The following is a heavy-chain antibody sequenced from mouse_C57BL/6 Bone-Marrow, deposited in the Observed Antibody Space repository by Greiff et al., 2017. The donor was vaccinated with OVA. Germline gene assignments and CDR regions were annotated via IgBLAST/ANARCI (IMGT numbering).Heavy chain of an antibody. CDR3: ARAGITTVGYYFDY. D-gene: IGHD1-1*01. Sequence: QVQLQQPGAELVKPGASVKLSCKASGYTFTSYWMQWVKQRPGQGLEWIGEIDPSDSYTNYNQKFKGKATLTVDTSSSTADMQLSSLTSEDSAVYYCARAGITTVGYYFDYWGQGTTLTVSS. J-gene: IGHJ2*01. CDR1: GYTFTSYW. V-gene: IGHV1-50*01. CDR2: IDPSDSYT.